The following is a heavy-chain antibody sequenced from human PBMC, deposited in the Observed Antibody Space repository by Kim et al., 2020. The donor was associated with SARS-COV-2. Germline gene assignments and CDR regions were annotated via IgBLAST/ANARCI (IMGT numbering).Heavy chain of an antibody. Sequence: SETLSLTCTVSGGSISSSSYYWGWIRQPPGKGLEWIGSIYYSGSTYYNPSLKSRVTISVDTSKNQFSLKLSSVTAADTAVYYCARPNGSIKRAFDIWGQGTMVTVSS. CDR3: ARPNGSIKRAFDI. CDR1: GGSISSSSYY. D-gene: IGHD2-15*01. V-gene: IGHV4-39*01. CDR2: IYYSGST. J-gene: IGHJ3*02.